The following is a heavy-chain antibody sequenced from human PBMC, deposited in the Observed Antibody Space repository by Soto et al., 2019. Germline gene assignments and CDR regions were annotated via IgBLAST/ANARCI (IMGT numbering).Heavy chain of an antibody. J-gene: IGHJ4*02. V-gene: IGHV6-1*01. CDR3: ARDPPDFNSGFDF. CDR1: MVGYSNNLAT. Sequence: PSQTLSLTCAISMVGYSNNLATWNWIRQSPSGGLEWLGRTYYRSKWISDYAMSVKGRISINPDTSKNLVSLHLNFVTPEDTAVYYCARDPPDFNSGFDFWGQGTPVTVSA. D-gene: IGHD1-26*01. CDR2: TYYRSKWIS.